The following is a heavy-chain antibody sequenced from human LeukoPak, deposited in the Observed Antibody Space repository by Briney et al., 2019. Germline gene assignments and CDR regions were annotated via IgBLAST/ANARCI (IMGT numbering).Heavy chain of an antibody. Sequence: GGSLRLSCAASGFTFTTHWMSWVRQAPGKGLEWVANIKQDGSDKKYVESVKGRFTISRDNAKNLLFLQMNSLRVEDTAVYYCARLSDTEGSSTCYRASDIWGQGTMVTVSS. J-gene: IGHJ3*02. CDR3: ARLSDTEGSSTCYRASDI. CDR1: GFTFTTHW. D-gene: IGHD2-2*01. V-gene: IGHV3-7*01. CDR2: IKQDGSDK.